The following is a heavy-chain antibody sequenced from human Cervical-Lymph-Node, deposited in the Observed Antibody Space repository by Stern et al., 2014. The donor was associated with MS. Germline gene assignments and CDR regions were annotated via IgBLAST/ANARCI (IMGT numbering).Heavy chain of an antibody. J-gene: IGHJ4*02. CDR1: GDSISSYTHY. CDR2: VYYSGAT. CDR3: AKHACTGAACPFDL. D-gene: IGHD2-8*02. Sequence: QLQLQESGPGLVKPSETLSLTCAVSGDSISSYTHYWAWIRQPPGKGLEWIGSVYYSGATYYNPSLKSPVTLSVDTSKNHFPRGLNSVPAADTAVYYCAKHACTGAACPFDLWGQGTLVTVSS. V-gene: IGHV4-39*01.